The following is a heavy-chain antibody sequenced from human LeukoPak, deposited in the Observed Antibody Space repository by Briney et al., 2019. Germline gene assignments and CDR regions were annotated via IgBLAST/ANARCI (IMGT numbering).Heavy chain of an antibody. CDR2: INHSGST. CDR1: GGSFSGYY. J-gene: IGHJ3*02. V-gene: IGHV4-34*01. CDR3: ARDSFYYYDSSGYYYGRHAFDI. Sequence: KPSETLSLTCAVYGGSFSGYYWSWIRQPPGKGLEWIGEINHSGSTNYNPSLKSRVTISVDTSKNQFSLKLSSVTAADTAVYYCARDSFYYYDSSGYYYGRHAFDIWGQGTMVTVSS. D-gene: IGHD3-22*01.